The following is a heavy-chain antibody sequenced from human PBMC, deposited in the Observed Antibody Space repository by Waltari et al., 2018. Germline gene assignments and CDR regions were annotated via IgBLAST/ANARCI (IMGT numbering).Heavy chain of an antibody. D-gene: IGHD1-26*01. CDR1: GYTFTDYY. V-gene: IGHV1-69-2*01. CDR3: ATVGGGVGFDY. J-gene: IGHJ4*02. CDR2: VDPEDGET. Sequence: EVQLVQSGAEVKKPGATVKISCKASGYTFTDYYMHWVQQAPGKGLEWMGLVDPEDGETIYAEKFQGRVTITAETSTDTASRELGSLGSENTAVYYCATVGGGVGFDYWGQGTLVTVSS.